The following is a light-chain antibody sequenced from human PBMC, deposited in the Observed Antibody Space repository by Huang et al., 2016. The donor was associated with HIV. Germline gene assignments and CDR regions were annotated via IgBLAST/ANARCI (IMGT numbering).Light chain of an antibody. CDR3: HHYDNWPPRGT. J-gene: IGKJ1*01. Sequence: EIMMTQSPATLSVSPGERATLSCRASQSVRGNIAWYQQKPGQAPRPLIFGGSTRATGIPARFRGSESGTEFTLTISSLQSEDFAIYYCHHYDNWPPRGTFGQGTKVEI. V-gene: IGKV3-15*01. CDR2: GGS. CDR1: QSVRGN.